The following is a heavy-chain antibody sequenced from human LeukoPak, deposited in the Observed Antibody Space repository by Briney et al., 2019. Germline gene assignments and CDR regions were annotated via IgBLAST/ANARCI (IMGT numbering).Heavy chain of an antibody. V-gene: IGHV3-30*18. J-gene: IGHJ6*02. CDR1: VFTFSNYG. Sequence: GRSLRLSCAAAVFTFSNYGMHWVRQAPGKGLEWVAVISYDGSNKYYADSVKGRFTISSDNSKNTLFLQMNSLRAEDTAVYYCAKDKGSGWTYGMDVWGQGTTVTVSS. CDR3: AKDKGSGWTYGMDV. D-gene: IGHD6-19*01. CDR2: ISYDGSNK.